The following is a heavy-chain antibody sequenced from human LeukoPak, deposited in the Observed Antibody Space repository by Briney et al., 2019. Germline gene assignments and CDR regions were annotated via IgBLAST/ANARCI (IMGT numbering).Heavy chain of an antibody. CDR1: SYTFTGYY. CDR3: ARSLTVTHGAFDI. Sequence: ASVKVSCKASSYTFTGYYIHWVRQAPGQGLEWMGWINPNSGGTKYAQKFQGRVTMTRDTSISTAYMELSRLRSDDTAVYYCARSLTVTHGAFDIWGQGTMVTVSS. CDR2: INPNSGGT. D-gene: IGHD4-17*01. J-gene: IGHJ3*02. V-gene: IGHV1-2*02.